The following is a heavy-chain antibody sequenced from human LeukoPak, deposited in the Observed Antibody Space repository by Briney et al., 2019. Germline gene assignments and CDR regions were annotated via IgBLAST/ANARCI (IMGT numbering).Heavy chain of an antibody. CDR2: ISSSSSSI. CDR3: ARASGDIVETATMGSY. CDR1: GFTFSGFW. V-gene: IGHV3-21*01. J-gene: IGHJ4*02. Sequence: PGGSLRLSCAASGFTFSGFWMSWVRQAPGKGLEWVSSISSSSSSIYYADSVKGRFTISRDNAKNSLYLQMNSLRAEDTAVYYCARASGDIVETATMGSYWGQGTLVTVSS. D-gene: IGHD5-18*01.